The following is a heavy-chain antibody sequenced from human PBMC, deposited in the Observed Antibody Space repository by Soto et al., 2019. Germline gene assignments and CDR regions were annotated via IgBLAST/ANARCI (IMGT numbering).Heavy chain of an antibody. J-gene: IGHJ4*02. Sequence: ASVKVSCKAIGYSFTSHYMHWVRQAPGQGLEWMGTIYPGGVNIGYAQKFKGRVTMTRDTSISTAHMELSRLRSDDTAVYYCARSPGGVVTAMYYFDYWGQGTLVTVSS. CDR3: ARSPGGVVTAMYYFDY. D-gene: IGHD2-21*02. CDR2: IYPGGVNI. CDR1: GYSFTSHY. V-gene: IGHV1-46*01.